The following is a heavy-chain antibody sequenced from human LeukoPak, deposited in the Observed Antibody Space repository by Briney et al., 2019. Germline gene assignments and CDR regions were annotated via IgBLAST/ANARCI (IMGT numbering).Heavy chain of an antibody. Sequence: GGSLRLSCAASGFTFSDYSMNWVRQAPGKGLEWISYISTSGNSIYYADSVKGRFTISRDNAKNSLYLQMNSLRAEDTAVYYCARDPYGSGSYYDYWGQGTLVTVSS. CDR1: GFTFSDYS. D-gene: IGHD1-26*01. CDR3: ARDPYGSGSYYDY. CDR2: ISTSGNSI. J-gene: IGHJ4*02. V-gene: IGHV3-48*01.